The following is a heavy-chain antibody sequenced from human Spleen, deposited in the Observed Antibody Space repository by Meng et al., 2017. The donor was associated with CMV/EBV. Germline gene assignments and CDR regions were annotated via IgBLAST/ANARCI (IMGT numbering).Heavy chain of an antibody. D-gene: IGHD2-21*01. J-gene: IGHJ4*02. CDR2: IHHSGST. Sequence: SETLSLTCTVSGDSVSSTSYFWDWIRQSPGKGLEWMGSIHHSGSTYYNPSLKSRITISVDTSKNQVSLKLSSVTAADTAVYYCARGPASCDSPTCRILDYWGPGTLVTVSS. CDR1: GDSVSSTSYF. V-gene: IGHV4-39*02. CDR3: ARGPASCDSPTCRILDY.